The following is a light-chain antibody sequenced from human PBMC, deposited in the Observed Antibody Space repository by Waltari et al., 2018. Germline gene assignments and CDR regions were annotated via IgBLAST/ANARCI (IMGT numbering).Light chain of an antibody. J-gene: IGLJ2*01. CDR3: QAWDSSTTVV. V-gene: IGLV3-1*01. Sequence: SYELTQPPSVSVSPGQTASLTCSGDKLGDRNACWYQKKPGQSPVLVIYEDMKRPSGIPERFSGSNSGNTATLTISGTQAMDEADYYCQAWDSSTTVVFGGGTKLTVL. CDR2: EDM. CDR1: KLGDRN.